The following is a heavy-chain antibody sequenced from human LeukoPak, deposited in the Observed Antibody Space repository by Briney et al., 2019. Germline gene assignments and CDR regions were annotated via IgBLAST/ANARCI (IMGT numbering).Heavy chain of an antibody. CDR1: GGSISNYY. CDR3: ARHGGAYSFDY. Sequence: SETLSLTCTVSGGSISNYYWSWVRQPPGKGLEWIGCIYYIESTNYNPSLKSRVTISPDTSKNQFSLELSSVTAADTAVYYCARHGGAYSFDYWGQGTLVTVSS. V-gene: IGHV4-59*08. D-gene: IGHD4-11*01. CDR2: IYYIEST. J-gene: IGHJ4*02.